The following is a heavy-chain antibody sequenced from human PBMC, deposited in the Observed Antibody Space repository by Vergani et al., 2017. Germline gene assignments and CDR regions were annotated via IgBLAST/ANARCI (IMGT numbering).Heavy chain of an antibody. CDR1: GESFSSFY. V-gene: IGHV4-34*02. D-gene: IGHD3-10*01. Sequence: QVQLQQWGAGVVKPSGTLSLTCAVFGESFSSFYWSWIRQPPGKGLEWIGEINNDGHTNYNPSLESRVTVSRDTAKNQFSLNLMSVTAADTAMYYCARGRGLYGSGSYYYYYYYMDVWGKGTTVTVSS. CDR2: INNDGHT. CDR3: ARGRGLYGSGSYYYYYYYMDV. J-gene: IGHJ6*03.